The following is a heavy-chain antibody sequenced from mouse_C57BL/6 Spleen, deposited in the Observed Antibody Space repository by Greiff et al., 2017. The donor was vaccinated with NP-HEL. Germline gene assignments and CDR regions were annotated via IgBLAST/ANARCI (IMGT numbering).Heavy chain of an antibody. CDR2: ISSGGSYT. J-gene: IGHJ4*01. V-gene: IGHV5-6*01. D-gene: IGHD1-1*01. CDR1: GFTFSSYG. CDR3: ARQIYYGSSYYYAIDY. Sequence: VQLKESGGDLVKPGGSLKLSCAASGFTFSSYGMSWVRQTPDKRLEWVATISSGGSYTYYPDSVKGRFTISRDNAKNTLYLQLSSLKSEDTAMYYCARQIYYGSSYYYAIDYWGQGTSVTVSS.